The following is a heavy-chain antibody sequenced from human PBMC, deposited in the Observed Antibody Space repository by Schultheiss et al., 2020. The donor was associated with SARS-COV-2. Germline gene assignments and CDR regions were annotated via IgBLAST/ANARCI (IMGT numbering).Heavy chain of an antibody. CDR2: ISYDGSNK. V-gene: IGHV3-30*03. D-gene: IGHD2-21*02. CDR1: GFTFSSYG. CDR3: ARSEVVTAITYYFDY. Sequence: GGSLRLSCAASGFTFSSYGMHWVRQAPGKGLEWVAVISYDGSNKYYADSVKGRFTISRDNSKNTLYLQMNSLRAEDTAVYYCARSEVVTAITYYFDYWGQGTLVTVSS. J-gene: IGHJ4*02.